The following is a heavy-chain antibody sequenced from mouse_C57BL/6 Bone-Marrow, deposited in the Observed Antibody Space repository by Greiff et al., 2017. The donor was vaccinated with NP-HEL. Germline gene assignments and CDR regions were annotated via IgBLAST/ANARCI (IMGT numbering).Heavy chain of an antibody. CDR3: ARENYYGSSPYAMDY. D-gene: IGHD1-1*01. Sequence: EVMLVESGGDLVKPGGSLKLSCAASGFTFSSYGMSWVRQTPDKRLEWVATISSGGSYTYYPDSVKGRFTISRDNAKNTLYLKMSSLKSEDTAMYYCARENYYGSSPYAMDYWGQGTSVTVSS. V-gene: IGHV5-6*02. J-gene: IGHJ4*01. CDR1: GFTFSSYG. CDR2: ISSGGSYT.